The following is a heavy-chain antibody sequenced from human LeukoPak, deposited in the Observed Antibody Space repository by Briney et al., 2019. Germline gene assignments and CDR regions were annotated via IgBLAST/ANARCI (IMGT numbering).Heavy chain of an antibody. D-gene: IGHD3-10*01. CDR3: TTDLVN. J-gene: IGHJ4*02. CDR2: IKRKSDGETV. V-gene: IGHV3-15*01. CDR1: GFTFSNYN. Sequence: GGSLRLSCAASGFTFSNYNMHWVRQTPGKGLEWLARIKRKSDGETVDYIKPVKGRFSISRDDSKNMLYLQMNSLKTEDTAVYYCTTDLVNWGQGTLVTVSS.